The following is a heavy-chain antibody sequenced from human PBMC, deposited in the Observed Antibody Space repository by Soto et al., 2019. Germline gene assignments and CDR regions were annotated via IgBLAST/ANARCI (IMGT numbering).Heavy chain of an antibody. CDR3: ARSRDISMTRGIIIPEGLDV. J-gene: IGHJ6*02. V-gene: IGHV1-69*01. D-gene: IGHD3-10*01. Sequence: QVQLEQSGAEVKKPGSSVKVSCKASGGTFKSYGFIWVRQAPGQGLEWMGGVIPVFGTTHYAQKFQGRVTITADESTSTASMELSSLRSEDTAVYYCARSRDISMTRGIIIPEGLDVWGQGTTVTVSS. CDR1: GGTFKSYG. CDR2: VIPVFGTT.